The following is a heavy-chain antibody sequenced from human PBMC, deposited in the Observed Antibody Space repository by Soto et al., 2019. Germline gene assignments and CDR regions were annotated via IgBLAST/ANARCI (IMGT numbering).Heavy chain of an antibody. V-gene: IGHV3-23*01. CDR3: AAFWSGYYIPWFDP. J-gene: IGHJ5*02. D-gene: IGHD3-3*01. CDR2: ISGSGGST. Sequence: GGSLRLSCAASGFTFSSYAMSWVRQAPGKGLEWVSAISGSGGSTYYADSVKGRFTISRDNSKNTLYLQMNSLRAEDTAVYYCAAFWSGYYIPWFDPWGQGTLVTVSS. CDR1: GFTFSSYA.